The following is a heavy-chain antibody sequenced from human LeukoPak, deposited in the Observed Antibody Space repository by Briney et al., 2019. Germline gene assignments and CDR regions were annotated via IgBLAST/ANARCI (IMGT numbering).Heavy chain of an antibody. J-gene: IGHJ4*02. CDR2: VYSGGST. V-gene: IGHV3-66*02. CDR3: ARERYTYGFALDC. D-gene: IGHD5-18*01. Sequence: GGSLRLSCAASGFTVGDNYMSWVRQAPGKGLEWVSVVYSGGSTYSADSVKGRFTISRDNSKNTLYLQMNSLRAEDSAVYYCARERYTYGFALDCWGQGTLVTVSS. CDR1: GFTVGDNY.